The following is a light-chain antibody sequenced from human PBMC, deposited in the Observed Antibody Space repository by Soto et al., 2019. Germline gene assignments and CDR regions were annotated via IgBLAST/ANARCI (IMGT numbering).Light chain of an antibody. CDR1: QSVSSSY. CDR2: GAS. V-gene: IGKV3-20*01. J-gene: IGKJ3*01. Sequence: EIALTQSPGTLALSPGESATLSCRASQSVSSSYLAWYQQKPGQAHRLLIYGASSRATGIPDRFSGSGSGTDFTLTISRLEPEDFAGYYCQQYGSLFTFGPGTKVDIK. CDR3: QQYGSLFT.